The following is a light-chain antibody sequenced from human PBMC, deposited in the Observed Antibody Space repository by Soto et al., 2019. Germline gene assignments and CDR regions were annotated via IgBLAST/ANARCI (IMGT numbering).Light chain of an antibody. Sequence: DIQMTQSPSSVSASVGDSVTITCRASQGVSDWVAWYQQKPGEAPKLLIYGSSSLLSGVPSRFSGTRSATDFTLPISSLQPEDFATYYCQHPNSYPWTFGQGTKVEIE. CDR1: QGVSDW. V-gene: IGKV1-12*01. CDR3: QHPNSYPWT. CDR2: GSS. J-gene: IGKJ1*01.